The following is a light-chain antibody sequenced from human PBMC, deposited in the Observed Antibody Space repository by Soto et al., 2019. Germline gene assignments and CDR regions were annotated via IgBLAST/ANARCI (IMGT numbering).Light chain of an antibody. CDR3: QHYNSYSEA. V-gene: IGKV1-5*03. CDR1: QTISSW. Sequence: DIQMTQSPSTLSGSVGDRVTITCRAGQTISSWLAWYQQKPGKAPKLLIYKASTLKSGVPSRFSGSGSGTEFTLTISSLQPDDFATYYCQHYNSYSEAFGQGTQGGYQ. CDR2: KAS. J-gene: IGKJ1*01.